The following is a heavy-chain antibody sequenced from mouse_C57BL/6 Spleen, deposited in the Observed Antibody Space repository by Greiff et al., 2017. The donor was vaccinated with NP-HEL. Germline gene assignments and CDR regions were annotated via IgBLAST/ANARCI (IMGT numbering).Heavy chain of an antibody. J-gene: IGHJ4*01. CDR3: ARPYYSLYYAMDY. V-gene: IGHV5-17*01. Sequence: EVNLVESGGGLVKPGGSLKLSCAASGFTFSDYGMHWVRQAPEKGLEWVAYISSGSSTIYYADTVKGRFTISRDNAKNTLFLQMTSLRSEDTAMYYCARPYYSLYYAMDYWGQGTSVTVSS. D-gene: IGHD2-12*01. CDR1: GFTFSDYG. CDR2: ISSGSSTI.